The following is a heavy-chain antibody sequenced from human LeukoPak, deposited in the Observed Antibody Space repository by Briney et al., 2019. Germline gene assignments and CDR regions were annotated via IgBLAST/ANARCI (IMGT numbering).Heavy chain of an antibody. CDR1: GFTFSSYS. CDR3: ARGGGSYYYGMDV. D-gene: IGHD1-26*01. Sequence: PGGSLRLSCAASGFTFSSYSMNWVRQAPGKGLEWVSYMSSSSSTIYYADSVKGRLTISRDNAKNSLYLQMNSLRAEDTAVYYCARGGGSYYYGMDVWGQGTTVTVSS. J-gene: IGHJ6*02. CDR2: MSSSSSTI. V-gene: IGHV3-48*01.